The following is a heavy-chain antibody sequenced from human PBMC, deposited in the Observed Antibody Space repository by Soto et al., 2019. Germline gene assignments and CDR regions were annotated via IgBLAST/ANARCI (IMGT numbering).Heavy chain of an antibody. D-gene: IGHD2-2*01. CDR2: FDPEDGET. J-gene: IGHJ6*03. CDR3: ATSLRLVVPAHYGYYYMDV. CDR1: GYTLTELS. Sequence: ASVKVPCKVSGYTLTELSMHWVRQAPGKGLEWMGGFDPEDGETIYAQKFQGRVTMTEDTSTDTAYMELSSLRSEDTAVYYCATSLRLVVPAHYGYYYMDVWGKGTTVTVSS. V-gene: IGHV1-24*01.